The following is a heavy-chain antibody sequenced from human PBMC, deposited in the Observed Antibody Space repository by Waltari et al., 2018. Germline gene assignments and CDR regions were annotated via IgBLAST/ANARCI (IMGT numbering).Heavy chain of an antibody. V-gene: IGHV3-73*01. Sequence: EVQLVESGGGLVQPGGSLKLSCAASGFTFSGSAMHWVRQASGEGLEWVGRIRSKANSYATAYAASVKGRFTISRDDSKNTAYLQMNSLKTEDTAVYYCTSSTVTPAYWGQGTLVTVSS. CDR1: GFTFSGSA. J-gene: IGHJ4*02. CDR3: TSSTVTPAY. CDR2: IRSKANSYAT. D-gene: IGHD4-17*01.